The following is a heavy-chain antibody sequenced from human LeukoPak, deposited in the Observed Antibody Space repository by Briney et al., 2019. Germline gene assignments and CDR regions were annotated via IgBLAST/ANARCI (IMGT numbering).Heavy chain of an antibody. CDR2: INSDGSST. V-gene: IGHV3-74*01. J-gene: IGHJ4*02. Sequence: PGGSLRLSCVASGFTFSSYWMHWVRQAPGKGLVWVSRINSDGSSTSYADSVKGRFTISRDNAKNTLYLQMNSLRAEDTAVYYCARADRGGITIFGVVNNLLDYWGQGTLVTVSS. CDR1: GFTFSSYW. CDR3: ARADRGGITIFGVVNNLLDY. D-gene: IGHD3-3*01.